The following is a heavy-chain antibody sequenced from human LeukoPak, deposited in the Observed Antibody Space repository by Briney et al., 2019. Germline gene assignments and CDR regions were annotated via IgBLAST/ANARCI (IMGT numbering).Heavy chain of an antibody. Sequence: SETLSLTCTVSGGSISSGGYYWSWIRQHPGKGLEWIGYIYYSGSTYYNPSLKSRVTISVDTSKNQFSLKLSSVTAADTAVYYCVREGRYSNYAPFDYWGQGTLVTVSS. V-gene: IGHV4-31*03. CDR2: IYYSGST. J-gene: IGHJ4*02. CDR1: GGSISSGGYY. D-gene: IGHD4-11*01. CDR3: VREGRYSNYAPFDY.